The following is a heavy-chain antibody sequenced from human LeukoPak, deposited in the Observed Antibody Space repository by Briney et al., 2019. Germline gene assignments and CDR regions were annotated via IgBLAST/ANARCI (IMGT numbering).Heavy chain of an antibody. J-gene: IGHJ6*04. D-gene: IGHD6-13*01. V-gene: IGHV4-38-2*02. Sequence: SETLSLTCTVSGYSISSGYYWGWIRQPPGKGLEWIGSIYHSGSTYYNPSLKSRVTISVDTSKNQFSLKLSSVTAADTAVYYCARAVDSSSWFDPWGKGTTVTVSS. CDR2: IYHSGST. CDR3: ARAVDSSSWFDP. CDR1: GYSISSGYY.